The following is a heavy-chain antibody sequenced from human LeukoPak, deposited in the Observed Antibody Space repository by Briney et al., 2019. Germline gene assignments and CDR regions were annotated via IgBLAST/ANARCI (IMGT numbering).Heavy chain of an antibody. Sequence: GGPLRLSCAASGFTFSNAWMSWVRQAPGKGLEWVGRIKSKTDGGTTDYAAPVKGRFAISRDDSKNTLYLQMNSLKTEDTAVYYCTTIHCSSTSCYSGLIDYWGQGTLVTVSS. CDR1: GFTFSNAW. J-gene: IGHJ4*02. D-gene: IGHD2-2*01. CDR2: IKSKTDGGTT. V-gene: IGHV3-15*01. CDR3: TTIHCSSTSCYSGLIDY.